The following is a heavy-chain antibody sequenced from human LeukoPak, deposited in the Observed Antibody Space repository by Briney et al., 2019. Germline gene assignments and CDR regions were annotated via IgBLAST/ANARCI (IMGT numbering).Heavy chain of an antibody. CDR3: VRAPADPLRPYGMNV. CDR1: GYSFTNFG. V-gene: IGHV1-18*01. Sequence: ASVRLSCKASGYSFTNFGVTWVRQAPGQGLEWMGWISGYNGDTNYAQRFQGRVTMTTDASTSTAYMELKTLRSDDTAVFYCVRAPADPLRPYGMNVWGQETTVIVSS. D-gene: IGHD3-16*01. J-gene: IGHJ6*02. CDR2: ISGYNGDT.